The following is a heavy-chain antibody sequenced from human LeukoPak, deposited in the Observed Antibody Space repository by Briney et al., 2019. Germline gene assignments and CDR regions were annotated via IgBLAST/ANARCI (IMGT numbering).Heavy chain of an antibody. CDR2: ISESGGGT. CDR1: GIRLSNYG. V-gene: IGHV3-23*01. D-gene: IGHD3-22*01. CDR3: AKRGVVIRVILVGFHKEAYYFDS. Sequence: GGSLRLSCVVSGIRLSNYGMSWVRQAPGKGLERVSGISESGGGTNYADSVKGRLTISRDNSLNTLYLQMNSLGAEDTAVYFCAKRGVVIRVILVGFHKEAYYFDSWGQGALVTVSS. J-gene: IGHJ4*02.